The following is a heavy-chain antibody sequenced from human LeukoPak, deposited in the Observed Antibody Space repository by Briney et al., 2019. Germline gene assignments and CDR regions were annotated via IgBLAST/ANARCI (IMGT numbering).Heavy chain of an antibody. CDR3: ARHTAARQQNDAFDI. V-gene: IGHV5-51*01. CDR1: GYRFTSYW. CDR2: IYPGDSDT. Sequence: GKSLKISCKGSGYRFTSYWIGWVRHMPGKGLDWMGIIYPGDSDTKYSPSFQGHVTISAYKPISTAYLQWSSLKASDTAMYYCARHTAARQQNDAFDIWGEGTMVTVSS. D-gene: IGHD2-15*01. J-gene: IGHJ3*02.